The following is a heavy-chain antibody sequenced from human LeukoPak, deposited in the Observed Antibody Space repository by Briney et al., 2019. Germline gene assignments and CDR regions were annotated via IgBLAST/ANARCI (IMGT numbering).Heavy chain of an antibody. D-gene: IGHD2-15*01. J-gene: IGHJ4*02. Sequence: ASVKVSCKASGYTFTSYYMHWVRRAPGQGLEWMGIINPSGGSTSYAQKFQGRVTMTRDTSTSTVYMELSSLRSEDTAVYYCARDLYCSGGSCSTRGLDYWGQGTLVTVSS. CDR1: GYTFTSYY. V-gene: IGHV1-46*01. CDR3: ARDLYCSGGSCSTRGLDY. CDR2: INPSGGST.